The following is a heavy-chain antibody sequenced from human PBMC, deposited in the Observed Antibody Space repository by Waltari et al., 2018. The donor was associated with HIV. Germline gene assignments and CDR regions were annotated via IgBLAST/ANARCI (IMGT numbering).Heavy chain of an antibody. CDR2: ISSSGNFE. CDR3: ARDSRGSTWSLNWFDP. Sequence: DVQLVESGGGPVKPGESLRLSCVTSGFIFNSYSMNWVRQAPGEGPVLVSTISSSGNFEHDADAVKGRLTLSRHNAEHSLYLQMNGRRGEDTAIYYCARDSRGSTWSLNWFDPWGQGTLVTVSS. CDR1: GFIFNSYS. D-gene: IGHD6-6*01. J-gene: IGHJ5*02. V-gene: IGHV3-21*02.